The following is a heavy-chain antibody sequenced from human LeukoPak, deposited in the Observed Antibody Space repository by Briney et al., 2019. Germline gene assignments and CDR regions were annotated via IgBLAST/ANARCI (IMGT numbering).Heavy chain of an antibody. Sequence: GGSLRLSCAASGFTFSSYEMNWVRQAPGKGLEWVSFISNNGDTITYVDSVKGRFTISRDNAKNSLYLQMNSLRAEDTALYYCARYYDGSGYYDAFDIWGQGTVVTVSS. CDR1: GFTFSSYE. CDR3: ARYYDGSGYYDAFDI. D-gene: IGHD3-22*01. J-gene: IGHJ3*02. V-gene: IGHV3-48*03. CDR2: ISNNGDTI.